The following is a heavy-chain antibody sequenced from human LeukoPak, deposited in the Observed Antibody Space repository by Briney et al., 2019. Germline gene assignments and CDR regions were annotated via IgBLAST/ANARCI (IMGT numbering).Heavy chain of an antibody. CDR3: ARVGPGVWFDY. CDR1: GGSISSGDYY. J-gene: IGHJ4*02. V-gene: IGHV4-30-4*01. Sequence: SETLSLTCTVSGGSISSGDYYWSWIRQHPGKGLEWIGNIYYSGSTYYNPSIKSRVTKSVDTSKNQFSLKLSSVTAADTAVYYCARVGPGVWFDYWGQGTLVTVSS. CDR2: IYYSGST. D-gene: IGHD3-16*01.